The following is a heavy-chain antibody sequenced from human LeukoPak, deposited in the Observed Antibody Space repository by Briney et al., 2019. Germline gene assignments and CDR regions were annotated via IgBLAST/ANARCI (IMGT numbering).Heavy chain of an antibody. V-gene: IGHV3-23*01. Sequence: GGSLRLSCAASGFTFSSYAMSWVRQAPGKGLEWVSAISGSGGSTYYADSVKGRFTISRDNSKNTLYLQMNSLRSDDTAVYYCATSSPYIVDIVANPDYYFDYWGQGTLVTVSS. D-gene: IGHD5-12*01. CDR2: ISGSGGST. CDR1: GFTFSSYA. CDR3: ATSSPYIVDIVANPDYYFDY. J-gene: IGHJ4*02.